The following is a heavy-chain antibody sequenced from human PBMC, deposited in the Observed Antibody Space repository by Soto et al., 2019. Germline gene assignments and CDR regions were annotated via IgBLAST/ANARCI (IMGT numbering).Heavy chain of an antibody. V-gene: IGHV3-33*01. CDR1: GFTFSSYG. Sequence: QVQLMESGGGVVQPGRSLRLSCAASGFTFSSYGMHWVRQAPGKGLEWVAVIWYDGSNKYYADSVKGRFTISRDNSKNTLYLQMNSLRAEDTAVYYCARDGKGGMDVWGQGTTVTVSS. D-gene: IGHD2-15*01. CDR3: ARDGKGGMDV. J-gene: IGHJ6*02. CDR2: IWYDGSNK.